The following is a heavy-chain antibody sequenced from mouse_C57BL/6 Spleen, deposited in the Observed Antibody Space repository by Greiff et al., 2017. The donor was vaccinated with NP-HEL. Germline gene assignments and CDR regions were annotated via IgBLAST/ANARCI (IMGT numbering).Heavy chain of an antibody. V-gene: IGHV1-50*01. Sequence: QVQLQQPGAELVKPGASVKLSCKASGYTFTSYWMQWVKQRPGQGLEWIGEIDPSDSYTNYNQKFKGKATLTVDTSSSTAYMQLSSLTSEDSAVYYCARVYDGYSVWFAYWGQGTLVTVSA. CDR3: ARVYDGYSVWFAY. D-gene: IGHD2-3*01. CDR1: GYTFTSYW. CDR2: IDPSDSYT. J-gene: IGHJ3*01.